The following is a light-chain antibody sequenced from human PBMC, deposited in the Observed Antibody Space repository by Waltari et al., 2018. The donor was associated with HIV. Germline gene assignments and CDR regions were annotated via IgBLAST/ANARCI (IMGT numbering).Light chain of an antibody. CDR1: QDISNY. Sequence: DIQMTQSPSSLSASVGDRVTITCQASQDISNYLNWYQQKPGKAPKLLIYDASNLETGVPSRFSRSGSGTDFTFTISSLQPEDIATYYCQQYDNLPRGTFGQGTKLEIK. V-gene: IGKV1-33*01. CDR2: DAS. CDR3: QQYDNLPRGT. J-gene: IGKJ2*01.